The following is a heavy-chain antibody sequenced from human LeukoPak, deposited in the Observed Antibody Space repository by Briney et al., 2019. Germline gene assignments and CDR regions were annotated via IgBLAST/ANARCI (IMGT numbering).Heavy chain of an antibody. V-gene: IGHV1-69*13. CDR1: GGTFSSYA. J-gene: IGHJ6*03. CDR3: ARDLSTVKGYYMDV. CDR2: IIPIFGTA. Sequence: GASVKVSCKASGGTFSSYAISWVRQAPGQGLELMGGIIPIFGTANYAQKFQGRVTITADESTSTAYMELSSLRSEDTAVYYCARDLSTVKGYYMDVWGKGTTVTVSS. D-gene: IGHD4-11*01.